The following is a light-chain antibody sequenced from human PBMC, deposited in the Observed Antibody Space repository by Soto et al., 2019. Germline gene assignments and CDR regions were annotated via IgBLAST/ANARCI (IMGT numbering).Light chain of an antibody. J-gene: IGKJ4*01. CDR2: GAS. V-gene: IGKV3-15*01. CDR1: QSVRIN. Sequence: EIVMTQSQATLSVSPGESATLSCRASQSVRINLAWYQQNPGQAPSLLIYGASTRATGIPARFSGSGSGTEFTLTISSLQSEDFAVYYCQHYDHWPLTFGGGTKVDIK. CDR3: QHYDHWPLT.